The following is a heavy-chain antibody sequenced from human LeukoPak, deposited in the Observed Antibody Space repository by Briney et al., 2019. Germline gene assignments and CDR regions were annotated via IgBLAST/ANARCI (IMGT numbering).Heavy chain of an antibody. J-gene: IGHJ3*02. CDR3: ARALEDAFDI. D-gene: IGHD3-16*02. CDR1: GFTFSSYS. Sequence: GGSLRLSWAASGFTFSSYSMNGVRQAPGKGLEWVSYISSSSSTIYYADSVKGRFTISRDNAKNSLYLQMNSLRAEDTAVYYCARALEDAFDIWGQGTMVTVSS. CDR2: ISSSSSTI. V-gene: IGHV3-48*04.